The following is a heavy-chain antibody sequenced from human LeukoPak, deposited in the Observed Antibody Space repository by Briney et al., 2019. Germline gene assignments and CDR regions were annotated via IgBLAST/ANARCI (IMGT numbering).Heavy chain of an antibody. CDR2: IYSGGST. J-gene: IGHJ3*02. V-gene: IGHV3-66*01. CDR1: GFTVSSNY. CDR3: ARVWGFVVVTADSNDAFDI. D-gene: IGHD2-21*02. Sequence: GGSLRLSCAASGFTVSSNYMSWVRQAPGKGLEWVSVIYSGGSTYYADSVKGRFTISRDNSKNTLYLQMNSLRAEDTAVYYCARVWGFVVVTADSNDAFDIWGQGTMVTVSS.